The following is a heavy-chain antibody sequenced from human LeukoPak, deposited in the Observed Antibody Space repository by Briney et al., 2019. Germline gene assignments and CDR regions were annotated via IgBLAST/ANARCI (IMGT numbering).Heavy chain of an antibody. CDR3: ARRFAAQLAFVDV. J-gene: IGHJ6*04. Sequence: GGSLRLSCAASGFTFDDYGMSWVRQAPGKGLEWVSGINWNGGSTGYADSVKGRFTISRDNSKNTLYLQMGSLIPEDMGVYYCARRFAAQLAFVDVWGKGTTVTISS. CDR2: INWNGGST. V-gene: IGHV3-20*04. CDR1: GFTFDDYG. D-gene: IGHD3-3*02.